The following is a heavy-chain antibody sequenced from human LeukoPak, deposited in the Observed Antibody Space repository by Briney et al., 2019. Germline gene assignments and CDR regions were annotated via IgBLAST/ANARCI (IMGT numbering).Heavy chain of an antibody. D-gene: IGHD2-15*01. J-gene: IGHJ3*02. Sequence: GGSLRLSCAASGFTFSSYAMSWVRQAPGKGLEWVSAISGSGGSTYYADSVKGRFTISRDNAKNSLYLQMNSLRAEDTAVYYCARDVKDIVVVVAADASGAFDIWGQGTMVTVSS. V-gene: IGHV3-23*01. CDR3: ARDVKDIVVVVAADASGAFDI. CDR1: GFTFSSYA. CDR2: ISGSGGST.